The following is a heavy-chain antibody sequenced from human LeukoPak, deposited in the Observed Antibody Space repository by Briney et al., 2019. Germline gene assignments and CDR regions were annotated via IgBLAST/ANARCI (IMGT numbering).Heavy chain of an antibody. CDR3: AKDGLFPGMAPRHLDY. CDR2: IRYDRSNK. V-gene: IGHV3-30*02. J-gene: IGHJ4*02. CDR1: GFTFSSYS. Sequence: PGGSLRLSCAASGFTFSSYSMNWVRQAPGKGLKWVAFIRYDRSNKYYADSVKGRFTISRDNSKNTLYLQMNSLRAEDTAVYYCAKDGLFPGMAPRHLDYWGQGTLVTVSS. D-gene: IGHD6-13*01.